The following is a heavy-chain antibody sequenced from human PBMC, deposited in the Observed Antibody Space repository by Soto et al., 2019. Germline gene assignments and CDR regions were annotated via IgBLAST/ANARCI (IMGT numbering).Heavy chain of an antibody. V-gene: IGHV1-2*02. CDR1: GYPVTAYY. J-gene: IGHJ3*02. Sequence: QLHLVQSGAVVKKPGASVTVSCSASGYPVTAYYMHWVRQAPGRGLAWMGGINPATGAAKYTQTFKGRVTMTRDSSTSTVVMELSGLTSEDTAVFYCARGGGVGVAGSAAFDMWGQGTLVTVSS. CDR2: INPATGAA. CDR3: ARGGGVGVAGSAAFDM. D-gene: IGHD3-3*01.